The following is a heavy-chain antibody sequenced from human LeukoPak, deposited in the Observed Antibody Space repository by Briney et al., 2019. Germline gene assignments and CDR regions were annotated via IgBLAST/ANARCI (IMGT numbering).Heavy chain of an antibody. J-gene: IGHJ4*02. CDR2: ISPNSGGT. CDR1: GYTFTGYY. V-gene: IGHV1-2*02. D-gene: IGHD1-26*01. Sequence: ASVKVSCKASGYTFTGYYMHWVRQAPGQGLEWIGWISPNSGGTKYVQKFQGRVTMTRDTSITTVYMELSGLSFDDTAVYYCARGGGRYSVDYWGQGTLLTVSS. CDR3: ARGGGRYSVDY.